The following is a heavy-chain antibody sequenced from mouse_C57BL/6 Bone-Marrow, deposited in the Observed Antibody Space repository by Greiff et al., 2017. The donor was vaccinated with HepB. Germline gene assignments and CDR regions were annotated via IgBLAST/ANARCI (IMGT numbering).Heavy chain of an antibody. D-gene: IGHD2-3*01. CDR1: GYTFTSYW. Sequence: VQLQQPGAELVKPGASVKVSCKASGYTFTSYWIHWVKQRPGQGLEWIGNINPRNGGTDYSEKFKSKATLTVDKSSSTAYMQLSSLSSEESAAYYCARGWLPYAMDYWGQGTSVTVSA. CDR3: ARGWLPYAMDY. CDR2: INPRNGGT. J-gene: IGHJ4*01. V-gene: IGHV1-53*01.